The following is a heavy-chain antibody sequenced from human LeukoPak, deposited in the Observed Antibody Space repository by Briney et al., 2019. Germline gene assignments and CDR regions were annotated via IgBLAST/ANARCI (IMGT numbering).Heavy chain of an antibody. V-gene: IGHV4-34*01. Sequence: SETLSLTCAVYGGSFSGYYWSWIRQPPGKGLEWIGEINHSGSTNYNPSLKSRATISVDTSKNQFSLKLSSVTAADTAVYYCARHRIQLWKRHDNWFDPWGQGTLVTVSS. CDR2: INHSGST. J-gene: IGHJ5*02. D-gene: IGHD5-18*01. CDR3: ARHRIQLWKRHDNWFDP. CDR1: GGSFSGYY.